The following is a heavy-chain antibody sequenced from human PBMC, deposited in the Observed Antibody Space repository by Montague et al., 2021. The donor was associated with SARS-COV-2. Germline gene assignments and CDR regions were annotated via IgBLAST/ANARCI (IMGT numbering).Heavy chain of an antibody. V-gene: IGHV3-48*03. CDR2: ISSSGSTI. D-gene: IGHD3/OR15-3a*01. CDR3: ARGASDWLLWGYGMDV. CDR1: GFTFSSYE. Sequence: SLRLSCAASGFTFSSYEMNWVRQAPGKGLEWVSYISSSGSTIYYADSVKGRFTISRDNAKNSLYLQMNSLRAEDTAVYYCARGASDWLLWGYGMDVWGQGTTVTVSS. J-gene: IGHJ6*02.